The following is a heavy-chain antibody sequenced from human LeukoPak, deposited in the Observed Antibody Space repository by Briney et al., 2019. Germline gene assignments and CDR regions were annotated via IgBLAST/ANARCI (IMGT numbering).Heavy chain of an antibody. CDR3: ARDPPQQDFWSGYYTGQLDY. CDR1: GYTFTSYG. CDR2: ISAYNGNT. D-gene: IGHD3-3*01. V-gene: IGHV1-18*01. Sequence: ASVKVSCKASGYTFTSYGISWVRQAPGRGLEWMGWISAYNGNTNYAQKLQGRVTMTTDTSTSTAYMELRSLRSDDTAVYYCARDPPQQDFWSGYYTGQLDYWGQGTLVTVSS. J-gene: IGHJ4*02.